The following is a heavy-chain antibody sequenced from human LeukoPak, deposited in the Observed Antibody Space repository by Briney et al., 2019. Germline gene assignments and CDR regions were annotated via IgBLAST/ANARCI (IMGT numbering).Heavy chain of an antibody. CDR2: INTNTGNP. CDR3: ASMYYDILTGYGWSNMYYFDY. D-gene: IGHD3-9*01. CDR1: GYTFTSYA. J-gene: IGHJ4*02. Sequence: ASVKVSCKASGYTFTSYAMNWVRQAPGQGLEWMGWINTNTGNPTYAQGFTGRFVFSLDTSVSTAYLQISSLKAEDTAVYYCASMYYDILTGYGWSNMYYFDYWGQGTLVTVSS. V-gene: IGHV7-4-1*02.